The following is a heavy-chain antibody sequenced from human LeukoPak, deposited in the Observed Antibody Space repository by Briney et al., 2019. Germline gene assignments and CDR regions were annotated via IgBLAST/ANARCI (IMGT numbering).Heavy chain of an antibody. D-gene: IGHD2-2*01. V-gene: IGHV4-39*01. CDR3: ASLRWSEFVRYCGSTSCYAGGGFDY. Sequence: SETLSLTCTVSGGSISSSSYYWGWIRQPPGKGLEWIGSIYYSGSTYYNPSLKSRVTISVDTSKNQFSLKLSSVTAADTAVYYCASLRWSEFVRYCGSTSCYAGGGFDYWGQGTLVTVSS. CDR2: IYYSGST. J-gene: IGHJ4*02. CDR1: GGSISSSSYY.